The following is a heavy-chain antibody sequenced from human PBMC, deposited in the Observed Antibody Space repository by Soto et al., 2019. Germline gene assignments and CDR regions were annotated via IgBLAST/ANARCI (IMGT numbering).Heavy chain of an antibody. D-gene: IGHD6-13*01. V-gene: IGHV3-23*01. CDR2: ISGSGGST. Sequence: GGALRLSCSASGFTFISSAMSWVPQAPGKGLEGVSAISGSGGSTYYADSVKGRFAISRDNSKNTLYLQMNSLRAEDTAVYYCAKEKSSWYNWLDPWGQGTLVSVSS. CDR1: GFTFISSA. J-gene: IGHJ5*02. CDR3: AKEKSSWYNWLDP.